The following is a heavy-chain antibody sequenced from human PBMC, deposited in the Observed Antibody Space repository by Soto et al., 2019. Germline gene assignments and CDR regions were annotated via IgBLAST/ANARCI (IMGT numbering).Heavy chain of an antibody. CDR2: ISASGGST. V-gene: IGHV3-23*01. J-gene: IGHJ4*02. Sequence: PGGSLRLSCAASGITLSSYSMSWVRQAPGKGPEWVSGISASGGSTYYADSVKGRFTISRDNSKITLDRQMKSLRAEDTAVYYCAKDRCSITSCMSPYDYWGQGTRVTVSA. CDR3: AKDRCSITSCMSPYDY. D-gene: IGHD2-2*01. CDR1: GITLSSYS.